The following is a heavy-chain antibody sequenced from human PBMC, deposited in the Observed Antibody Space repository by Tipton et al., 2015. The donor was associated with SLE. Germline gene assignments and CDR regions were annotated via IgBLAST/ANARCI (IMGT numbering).Heavy chain of an antibody. CDR2: ISGNGGVT. D-gene: IGHD3-10*01. CDR1: GFTFSTYA. CDR3: AKNMGDGTGAFDY. V-gene: IGHV3-23*01. J-gene: IGHJ4*02. Sequence: SLRLSCAASGFTFSTYAMTRVRQAPGKGLEWVSIISGNGGVTYYADSVKGRFSISRDNSKNKVFLQMSLLRVDDTAVYFCAKNMGDGTGAFDYWGQGSLVTVSS.